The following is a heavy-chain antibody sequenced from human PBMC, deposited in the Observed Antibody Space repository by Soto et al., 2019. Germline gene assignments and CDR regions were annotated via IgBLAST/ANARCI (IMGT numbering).Heavy chain of an antibody. J-gene: IGHJ1*01. Sequence: PGGSLRLSCAASGFTFDDYAMHWVRQAPGKGLEWVSGISWNSGSIGYADSVKGRFTISRDNAKNSLYLQMNSLRAEDTALYYCAKDRYSGSYYGYFRHWGQGTLVTVSS. V-gene: IGHV3-9*01. CDR1: GFTFDDYA. D-gene: IGHD1-26*01. CDR3: AKDRYSGSYYGYFRH. CDR2: ISWNSGSI.